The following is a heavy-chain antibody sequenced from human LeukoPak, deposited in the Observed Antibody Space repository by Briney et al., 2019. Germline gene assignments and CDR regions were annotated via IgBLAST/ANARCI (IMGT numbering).Heavy chain of an antibody. Sequence: GGSLRLSCAASGFTFSSYAMHWVRQAPGKGLEYVSAISSNGGSTYYANSVKCRFTISRDNSKNTLYLQMGSLRAEDMAVYYCARGMAVVVPGYMDVWGKGTTVTVSS. V-gene: IGHV3-64*01. CDR2: ISSNGGST. CDR1: GFTFSSYA. J-gene: IGHJ6*03. D-gene: IGHD2-2*01. CDR3: ARGMAVVVPGYMDV.